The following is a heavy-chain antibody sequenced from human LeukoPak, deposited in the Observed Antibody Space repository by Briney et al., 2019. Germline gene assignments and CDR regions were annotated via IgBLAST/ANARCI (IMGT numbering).Heavy chain of an antibody. V-gene: IGHV6-1*01. CDR2: IYYRSKWYS. D-gene: IGHD3-10*01. CDR1: GDSVSGGSAG. Sequence: SQTLSLTCAISGDSVSGGSAGWNWIRQSPSRGLEWLGRIYYRSKWYSDYAMSVKSRITINPDTSRNQFSLQLNSVTHDDTAVYYCAGGGLVRGALHWFDPWGQGTLVTVSS. CDR3: AGGGLVRGALHWFDP. J-gene: IGHJ5*02.